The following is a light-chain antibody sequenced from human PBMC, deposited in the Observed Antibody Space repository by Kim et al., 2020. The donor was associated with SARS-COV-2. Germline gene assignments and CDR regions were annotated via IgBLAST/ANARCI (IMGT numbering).Light chain of an antibody. CDR3: QSYNRDNVL. Sequence: GKDVTTSGTRSSGSIDDNYVQWYQQRPGGVPTAVIYEDDQRPSGVSDRFSGSIDNSSNSASLTISGLRTEDEADYYCQSYNRDNVLFGGGTQLTVL. V-gene: IGLV6-57*03. CDR2: EDD. J-gene: IGLJ2*01. CDR1: SGSIDDNY.